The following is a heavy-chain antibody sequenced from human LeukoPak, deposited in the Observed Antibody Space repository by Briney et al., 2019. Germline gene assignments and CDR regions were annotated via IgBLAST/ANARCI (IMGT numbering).Heavy chain of an antibody. J-gene: IGHJ6*03. CDR3: ARGKGYYDSSGYRHYYYMDV. CDR2: INAGNGNT. Sequence: ASVKVSCKASGYTFTSYAMLWVRQAPGQRLEWMGWINAGNGNTKYSQEFQGRVTITRDTSASTAYMELSSLRSEDMAVYYCARGKGYYDSSGYRHYYYMDVWGKGTTVTVSS. V-gene: IGHV1-3*03. CDR1: GYTFTSYA. D-gene: IGHD3-22*01.